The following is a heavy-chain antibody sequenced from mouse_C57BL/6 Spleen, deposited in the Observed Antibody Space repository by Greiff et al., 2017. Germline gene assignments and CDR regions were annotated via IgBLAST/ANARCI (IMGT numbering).Heavy chain of an antibody. V-gene: IGHV1-55*01. CDR2: IYPGSGST. J-gene: IGHJ3*01. D-gene: IGHD1-1*01. CDR3: AREGLRPWFAY. CDR1: GYTFSSYW. Sequence: VQLQQSGAELVKPGASVKMSCKASGYTFSSYWITWVKQRPGQGLEWIGDIYPGSGSTNYNEKFKSKATLTVDTSSSTAYMQLSSLTSEDSAVYYCAREGLRPWFAYWGQGTLVTVSA.